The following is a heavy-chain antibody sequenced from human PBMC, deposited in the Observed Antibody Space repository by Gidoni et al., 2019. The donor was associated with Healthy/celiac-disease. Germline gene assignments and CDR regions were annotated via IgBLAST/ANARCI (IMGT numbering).Heavy chain of an antibody. Sequence: QVQLVQSGAEVKKPGASVKVSCKASGYTFTSHYVHWVRQAPGQGLEWMGIINPSGGSTSYAQKFQGRVTMTRDTSTSTVYMELSSLRSEDTAVYYCARVAMVATPYFDYWGQGTLVTVSS. J-gene: IGHJ4*02. CDR1: GYTFTSHY. CDR2: INPSGGST. D-gene: IGHD2-15*01. CDR3: ARVAMVATPYFDY. V-gene: IGHV1-46*01.